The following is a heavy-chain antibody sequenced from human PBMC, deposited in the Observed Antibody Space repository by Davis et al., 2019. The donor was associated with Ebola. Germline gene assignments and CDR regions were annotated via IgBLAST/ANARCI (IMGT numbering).Heavy chain of an antibody. D-gene: IGHD3-22*01. J-gene: IGHJ4*02. Sequence: PGGSLRLSCAASGFAFSSYDMSWVRQPPGKGLEWVSSITNSGGSTYSADSVKGRFTISRDNSKNTLYLQMNSLRAEDTAVYYCARAPVVVITEGIDYWGQGTLVTVSS. V-gene: IGHV3-23*01. CDR2: ITNSGGST. CDR3: ARAPVVVITEGIDY. CDR1: GFAFSSYD.